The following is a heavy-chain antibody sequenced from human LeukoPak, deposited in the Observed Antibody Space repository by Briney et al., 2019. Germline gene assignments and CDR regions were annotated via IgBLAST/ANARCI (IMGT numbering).Heavy chain of an antibody. J-gene: IGHJ2*01. Sequence: GGSLRLSCAASGFTFSSYAMSWVRQAPGKGLEWVSAISGSGGSTYYADSVKGRFTISRDNSKNTLYLQMNSLRAEDTAVYYCAKGRVPAAIFRFGDWFDLWGRGTLVTVSS. V-gene: IGHV3-23*01. CDR2: ISGSGGST. CDR3: AKGRVPAAIFRFGDWFDL. CDR1: GFTFSSYA. D-gene: IGHD2-2*01.